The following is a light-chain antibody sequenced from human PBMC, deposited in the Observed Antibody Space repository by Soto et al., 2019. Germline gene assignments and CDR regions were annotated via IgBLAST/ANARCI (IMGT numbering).Light chain of an antibody. CDR1: SSNIGTNT. J-gene: IGLJ2*01. Sequence: QSVLTQPPSTSGTPGQRVTISCSGSSSNIGTNTVNWYQQFPGTAPKLLIYSNDQRPSRVPDRFSGSKSGTSASLAISGLQSEDEADYYCAAWDDSLKGLVLGGGTKLTVL. V-gene: IGLV1-44*01. CDR3: AAWDDSLKGLV. CDR2: SND.